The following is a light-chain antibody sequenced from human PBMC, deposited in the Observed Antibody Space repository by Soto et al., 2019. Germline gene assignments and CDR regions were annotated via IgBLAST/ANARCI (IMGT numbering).Light chain of an antibody. CDR2: GAS. Sequence: EIVLTQSPGTLSLSPGETATLSCRASQSLRSGYLAWYQQKPGQAPRLLISGASSRATGIPDRFSGSGSGTDFTLTISRLEPEDFAVYYCHQYASSPLTFGGGTKVEFK. J-gene: IGKJ4*01. V-gene: IGKV3-20*01. CDR1: QSLRSGY. CDR3: HQYASSPLT.